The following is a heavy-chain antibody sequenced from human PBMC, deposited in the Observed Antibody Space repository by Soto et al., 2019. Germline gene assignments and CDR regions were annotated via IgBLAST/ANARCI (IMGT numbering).Heavy chain of an antibody. V-gene: IGHV3-30-3*01. Sequence: QVQLVESGGGVVQPGRSLRLSCAASGFTFSSYAMHWVRQAPAKGLEWVAVISYDGSNKYYADSVKGRFTISRDNSKNTLYLQMNSLRAEDTAVYYCARETYYDFWSGPYYGMDVWGQGTTVTVSS. CDR2: ISYDGSNK. J-gene: IGHJ6*02. CDR3: ARETYYDFWSGPYYGMDV. CDR1: GFTFSSYA. D-gene: IGHD3-3*01.